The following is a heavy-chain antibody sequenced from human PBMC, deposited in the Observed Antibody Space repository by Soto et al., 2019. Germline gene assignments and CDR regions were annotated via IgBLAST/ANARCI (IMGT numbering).Heavy chain of an antibody. J-gene: IGHJ4*02. Sequence: QVQLRESGPGLVEASGTLSLTCEVSTGSISSGNWWSWVRQPPGKGLEWIGEIYYTGATNYNPSLKMRITMTLDKSKDHFSLSLRSATVADTAVYYCARVFSSGSGWMYYFDFWGQGTLVSVSS. D-gene: IGHD6-25*01. CDR3: ARVFSSGSGWMYYFDF. CDR1: TGSISSGNW. CDR2: IYYTGAT. V-gene: IGHV4-4*02.